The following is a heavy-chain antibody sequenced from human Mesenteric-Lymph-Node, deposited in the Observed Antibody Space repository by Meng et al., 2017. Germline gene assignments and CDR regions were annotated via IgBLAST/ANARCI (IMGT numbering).Heavy chain of an antibody. CDR3: AKDITYGSGNYYYYGMDV. J-gene: IGHJ6*02. CDR2: ISYDGSNK. CDR1: GFTFSSYA. V-gene: IGHV3-30*01. D-gene: IGHD3-10*01. Sequence: GESLKISCAASGFTFSSYAMHWVRQAPGKGLEWVAVISYDGSNKYYADSVKGRFTISRDNAKSSVYLQMNSLRAEDTAMYYCAKDITYGSGNYYYYGMDVWGQGTMVTVSS.